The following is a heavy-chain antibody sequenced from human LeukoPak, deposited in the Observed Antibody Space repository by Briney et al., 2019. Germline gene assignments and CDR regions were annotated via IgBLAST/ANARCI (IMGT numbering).Heavy chain of an antibody. CDR2: INHSGST. V-gene: IGHV4-34*01. CDR1: GGSLSGYY. J-gene: IGHJ5*02. CDR3: AREGRRRNWFDP. D-gene: IGHD3-10*01. Sequence: SETLSLTCAVYGGSLSGYYWSWIRQPPGKGLEWIGEINHSGSTNYNPSLKSRVTISVDTSKNQSSLKLSSVTAADTAVYYCAREGRRRNWFDPWGQGTLVTVSS.